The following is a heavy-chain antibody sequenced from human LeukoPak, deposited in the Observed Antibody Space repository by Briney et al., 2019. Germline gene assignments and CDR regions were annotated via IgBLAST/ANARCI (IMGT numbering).Heavy chain of an antibody. Sequence: ASVKVSCKASGYTFTSYGISWVRQAPGQGLEWMGWISAYNGNTNYAQKLQGRVTMTTDTSTSTAYMELRSLRSDDTAVYYCARGGKDDTYYDFWTGNYYYYYGMDVWGQGTTVTVSS. CDR2: ISAYNGNT. D-gene: IGHD3-3*01. J-gene: IGHJ6*02. CDR1: GYTFTSYG. V-gene: IGHV1-18*01. CDR3: ARGGKDDTYYDFWTGNYYYYYGMDV.